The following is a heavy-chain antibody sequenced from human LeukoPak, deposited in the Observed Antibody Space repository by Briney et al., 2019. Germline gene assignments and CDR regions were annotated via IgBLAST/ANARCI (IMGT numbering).Heavy chain of an antibody. CDR3: ARAGNIVATIGNWFDP. J-gene: IGHJ5*02. CDR1: GGSISSGGYY. CDR2: IYHSGST. D-gene: IGHD5-12*01. V-gene: IGHV4-31*03. Sequence: SQTLSLTCTVSGGSISSGGYYRSWIRQHPGKGLEWIGYIYHSGSTYYNPSLKSRVTISVDTSKNQFSLKLSSVTAADTAVYYCARAGNIVATIGNWFDPWGQGTLVTVSS.